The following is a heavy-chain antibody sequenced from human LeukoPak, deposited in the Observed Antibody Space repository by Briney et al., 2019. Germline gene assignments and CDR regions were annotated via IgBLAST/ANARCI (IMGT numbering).Heavy chain of an antibody. D-gene: IGHD3-3*01. CDR1: GYTLTELS. Sequence: GASVTVSCKVSGYTLTELSMHWVRQAPGKGLEWMGGFDPEDGETIYAQKFQGRVTMTEDTSTDTAYMELSSLRSEDTAVYYCATSSTVLEWLPGDYWGQGTLVTVSS. V-gene: IGHV1-24*01. CDR2: FDPEDGET. J-gene: IGHJ4*02. CDR3: ATSSTVLEWLPGDY.